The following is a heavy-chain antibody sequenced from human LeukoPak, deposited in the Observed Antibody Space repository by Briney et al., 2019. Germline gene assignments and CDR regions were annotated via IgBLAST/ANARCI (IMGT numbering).Heavy chain of an antibody. D-gene: IGHD3-22*01. J-gene: IGHJ4*02. CDR2: IRYDGSNK. CDR1: GFTFSSYW. Sequence: GGSLRLSCAASGFTFSSYWMSWVRQAPGKGLEWVAFIRYDGSNKYYADSVKGRFTISRDNSKNTLYLQMNSLRAEDTAVYYCAKEQDYYDSSGPPHPDYWGQGTLVTVSS. CDR3: AKEQDYYDSSGPPHPDY. V-gene: IGHV3-30*02.